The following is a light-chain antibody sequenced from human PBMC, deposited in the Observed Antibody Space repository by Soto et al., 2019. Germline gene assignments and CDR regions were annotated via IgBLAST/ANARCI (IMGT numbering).Light chain of an antibody. V-gene: IGKV3-11*01. CDR1: QSVSSY. J-gene: IGKJ5*01. CDR2: DAS. CDR3: QQRSNWPPIT. Sequence: PAPLSLSPGERATLSCRASQSVSSYLAWYQQKPGQAPRLLIYDASNRATGIPARFSGSGSGTDFTLTISSLEPEDFAVYYCQQRSNWPPITFGQGTRLEIK.